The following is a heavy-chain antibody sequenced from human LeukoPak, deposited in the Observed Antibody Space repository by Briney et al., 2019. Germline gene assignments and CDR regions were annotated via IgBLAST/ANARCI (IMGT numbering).Heavy chain of an antibody. D-gene: IGHD2-15*01. V-gene: IGHV3-7*01. Sequence: PGGSLRLSCAVSGFTFSNYYMSWVRQAPGRGLEWVANINQVGTETFYVDSVKGRFTVSRDNARNSLYLQMNSLRAEDTAVYYCASVGPYWYFDLWGRGTLVTVSS. J-gene: IGHJ2*01. CDR3: ASVGPYWYFDL. CDR2: INQVGTET. CDR1: GFTFSNYY.